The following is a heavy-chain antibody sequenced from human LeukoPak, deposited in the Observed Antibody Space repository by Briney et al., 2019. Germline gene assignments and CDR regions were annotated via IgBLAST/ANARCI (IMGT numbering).Heavy chain of an antibody. CDR3: ARVPDGGIFDY. Sequence: SETLSLTCTVSGGSISSYYWSWIRQPPGKGLEWIGCIYYSGSTNYNPSLKSRVTISVDTSKNQFSLKLSSVTAADTAVYYCARVPDGGIFDYWGQGTLVTVSS. V-gene: IGHV4-59*01. CDR1: GGSISSYY. D-gene: IGHD4-23*01. CDR2: IYYSGST. J-gene: IGHJ4*02.